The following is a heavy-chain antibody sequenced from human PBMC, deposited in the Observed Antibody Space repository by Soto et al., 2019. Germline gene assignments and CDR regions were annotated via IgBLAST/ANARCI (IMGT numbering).Heavy chain of an antibody. J-gene: IGHJ4*02. Sequence: QVHLVQSGAEVKKPGASVKVSCKGSGYAFTTYGITWVRQAPGQGLEWMGWISAHNGNTNYAQRLQGRVTVTRDTATSTAYMELRSLRSDDTAVYYCARGRYGDYWGQGALVTVSS. CDR2: ISAHNGNT. D-gene: IGHD1-1*01. CDR3: ARGRYGDY. V-gene: IGHV1-18*01. CDR1: GYAFTTYG.